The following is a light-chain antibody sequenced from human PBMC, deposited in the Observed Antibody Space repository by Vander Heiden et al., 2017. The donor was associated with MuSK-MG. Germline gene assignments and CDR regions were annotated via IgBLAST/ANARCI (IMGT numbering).Light chain of an antibody. Sequence: SYELTQPPSVSVSPGQPARLLCSGDALPKKYTYWYQQKSGLAPLLVIYEDRKRPSEIPERFSGSASGTTATLTITGAQVEDEADYYCYSTDSSGDHVVFGGGTKLTVL. V-gene: IGLV3-10*01. J-gene: IGLJ3*02. CDR3: YSTDSSGDHVV. CDR2: EDR. CDR1: ALPKKY.